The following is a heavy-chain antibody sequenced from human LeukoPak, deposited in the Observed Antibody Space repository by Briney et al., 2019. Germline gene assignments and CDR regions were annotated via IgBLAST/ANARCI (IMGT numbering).Heavy chain of an antibody. CDR3: ASSGAYYYDSSGYSLDAFDI. V-gene: IGHV1-3*01. J-gene: IGHJ3*02. D-gene: IGHD3-22*01. Sequence: GASVKVSCKASGYTFTSYAMHWVRQAPGQRLEWMGWINAGNGNTKYSQKFQGRVTITRDTSASTAYMELSSLRSEDTAVYYCASSGAYYYDSSGYSLDAFDIWGQGTMVTVSS. CDR1: GYTFTSYA. CDR2: INAGNGNT.